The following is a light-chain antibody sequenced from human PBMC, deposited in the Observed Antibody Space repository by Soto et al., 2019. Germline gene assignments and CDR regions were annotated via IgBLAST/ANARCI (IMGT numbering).Light chain of an antibody. Sequence: QSALTQPASVSGSPGQSITISCTGTSTDIGSYNYVSWYQQHPGKAPKLMIYEVSNRPSEVSNRFSGSKSGNTASLTISGLQAEDEADYYCCSYAGSSTFVFGTGTKVTV. CDR3: CSYAGSSTFV. V-gene: IGLV2-23*02. J-gene: IGLJ1*01. CDR2: EVS. CDR1: STDIGSYNY.